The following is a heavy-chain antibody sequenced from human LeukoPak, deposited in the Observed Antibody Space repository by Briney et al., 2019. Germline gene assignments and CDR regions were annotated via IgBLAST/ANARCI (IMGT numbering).Heavy chain of an antibody. CDR2: IFYSGST. Sequence: SETLSLTCTVSGGSISSYWWSWIRQPPGKGLEYIGYIFYSGSTNYNPSLKSRVTISVDTSKNQFSLKLSSVTAADTAVFYCARGCSAGTPHNWFDPWGQGTLVTVSS. J-gene: IGHJ5*02. D-gene: IGHD6-13*01. CDR1: GGSISSYW. CDR3: ARGCSAGTPHNWFDP. V-gene: IGHV4-59*01.